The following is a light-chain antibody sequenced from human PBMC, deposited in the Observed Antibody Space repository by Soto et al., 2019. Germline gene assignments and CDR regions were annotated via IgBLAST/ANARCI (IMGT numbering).Light chain of an antibody. CDR2: VAS. Sequence: EIVLTQSPGTLSLSPGDRATLSCRASQTVTGNYLAWYHQKPGQAPRLLISVASNRATGIPARFSGSGSGTDFTLTISSLESEDFAVYYCQQRGTFGQGTRLEIK. V-gene: IGKV3-11*01. J-gene: IGKJ5*01. CDR1: QTVTGNY. CDR3: QQRGT.